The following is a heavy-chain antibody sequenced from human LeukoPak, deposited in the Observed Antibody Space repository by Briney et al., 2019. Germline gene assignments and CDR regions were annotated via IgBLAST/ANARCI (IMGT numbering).Heavy chain of an antibody. CDR2: MNPNSGNT. CDR3: ARTGEYYYHMDV. D-gene: IGHD3-16*01. CDR1: GYTFTSYD. J-gene: IGHJ6*03. V-gene: IGHV1-8*01. Sequence: ASVKVSCKASGYTFTSYDINWVRQATGQGLEWMGWMNPNSGNTGYAQKFQGRVTMTRNTSISTAYMELSSLRSEDTAVYYCARTGEYYYHMDVWGKGTTVTVSS.